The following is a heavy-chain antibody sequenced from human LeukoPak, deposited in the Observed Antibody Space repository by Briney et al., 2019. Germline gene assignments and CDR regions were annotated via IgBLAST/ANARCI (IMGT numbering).Heavy chain of an antibody. J-gene: IGHJ3*02. V-gene: IGHV3-21*01. CDR3: ARARARPNDAFDI. Sequence: PGGSLRLSCAASGFTFSSCSMNWVRQAPGKGLEWVSSISSSSSYIYYADSVKGRFTISRDNAKNSLYLQMNSLRAEDTAVYYCARARARPNDAFDIWGQGTMVTVSS. CDR1: GFTFSSCS. CDR2: ISSSSSYI.